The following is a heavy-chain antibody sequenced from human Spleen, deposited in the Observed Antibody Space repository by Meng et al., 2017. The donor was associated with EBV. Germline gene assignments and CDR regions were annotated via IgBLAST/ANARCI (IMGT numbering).Heavy chain of an antibody. CDR1: GYTLTNYD. CDR2: ISADSPYT. D-gene: IGHD4-17*01. V-gene: IGHV1-18*01. Sequence: QVQLVQSGPEVKEPGASVKISCRASGYTLTNYDITWVRQAPGQGLEWMGWISADSPYTNSAQRFQGRITVTTDTSTNTAYMQLRSLRSDDTAVYYCAKLNEAFTSYGDAYYFDYWGQGTLVTVSS. CDR3: AKLNEAFTSYGDAYYFDY. J-gene: IGHJ4*02.